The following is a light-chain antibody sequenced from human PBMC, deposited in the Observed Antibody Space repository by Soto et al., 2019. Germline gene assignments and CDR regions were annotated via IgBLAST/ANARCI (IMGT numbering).Light chain of an antibody. V-gene: IGKV3-15*01. CDR2: GAS. Sequence: ERVMTQSPATLSVSPGERATLSCRANQSISSNLAWYQQRPGQAPRLLIYGASTRATGIPARFSGSGSGTEFTLTISSLQSEDFAVYYCQQYNNWWTFGQGTKV. J-gene: IGKJ1*01. CDR3: QQYNNWWT. CDR1: QSISSN.